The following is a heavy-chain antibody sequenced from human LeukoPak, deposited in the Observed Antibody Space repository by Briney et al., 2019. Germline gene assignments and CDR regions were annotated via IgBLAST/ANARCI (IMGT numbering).Heavy chain of an antibody. Sequence: SQTLSLTCTVSGGSISSGGNYWSWIRQHPGKGLEWIGYIYYSGSTYYNPSLKSRVIISVDTSKNQFSLKLSSVTAADTAVYYCARHSTFFGVVIIKGRVRGPFDYWGQGTLVTVSS. J-gene: IGHJ4*02. D-gene: IGHD3-3*01. V-gene: IGHV4-31*03. CDR1: GGSISSGGNY. CDR3: ARHSTFFGVVIIKGRVRGPFDY. CDR2: IYYSGST.